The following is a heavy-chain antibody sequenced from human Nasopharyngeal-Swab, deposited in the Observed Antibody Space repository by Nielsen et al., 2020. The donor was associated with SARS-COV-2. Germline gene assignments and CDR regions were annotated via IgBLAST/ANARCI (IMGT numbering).Heavy chain of an antibody. V-gene: IGHV3-30*03. CDR1: GFTFNSHG. CDR2: ISFDGSKK. Sequence: GESLKISCAASGFTFNSHGMHWVRKAPGKGLEWVAVISFDGSKKYYADSVKGRFTISRDSSKNTLYLQMNSLRAEDTAVYYCARDTSVDIVLLYYGMDVWGQATTVTVSS. J-gene: IGHJ6*02. D-gene: IGHD5-12*01. CDR3: ARDTSVDIVLLYYGMDV.